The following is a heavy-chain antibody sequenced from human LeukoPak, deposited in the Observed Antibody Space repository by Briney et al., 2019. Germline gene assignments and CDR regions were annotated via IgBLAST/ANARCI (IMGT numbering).Heavy chain of an antibody. CDR1: GFTFSSYA. J-gene: IGHJ4*02. V-gene: IGHV3-30*04. CDR2: VSYDGSNE. Sequence: PGGSLRLSCAASGFTFSSYAMHWVRQAPGKGLEWVAVVSYDGSNEYYADSVKGRFTISRDNSKNTLYLQMNSLRAEDTAVYYCARGGTLLLRDWGQGTLVTVSS. D-gene: IGHD2-15*01. CDR3: ARGGTLLLRD.